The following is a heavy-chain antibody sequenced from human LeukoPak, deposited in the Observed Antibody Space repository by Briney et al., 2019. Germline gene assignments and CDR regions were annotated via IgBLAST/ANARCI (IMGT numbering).Heavy chain of an antibody. D-gene: IGHD3-16*01. CDR3: AKDVGGNWFDP. CDR1: GFTFSSYA. Sequence: PGGSLRLSCAASGFTFSSYAMSWVRQAPGKGLEWVSAISGSGGSTYFADSVKGRFTISRDNSKNTLYLQMNSQRAEDTAVYCCAKDVGGNWFDPWGQGTLVTVSS. J-gene: IGHJ5*02. V-gene: IGHV3-23*01. CDR2: ISGSGGST.